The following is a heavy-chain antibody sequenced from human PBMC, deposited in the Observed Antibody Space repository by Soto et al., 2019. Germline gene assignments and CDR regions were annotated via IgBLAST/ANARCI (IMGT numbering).Heavy chain of an antibody. J-gene: IGHJ5*02. Sequence: SETLSLTCIVSGGSISSYYWSWIRQPPGKGLEWIGYIYYSGSTNYNPSLKSRVTISVDTSKNQFSLKLSSVTAADTAVYYCARQGNIRFSHTNWFAPWGQGALVTVSS. CDR1: GGSISSYY. D-gene: IGHD3-3*01. V-gene: IGHV4-59*08. CDR2: IYYSGST. CDR3: ARQGNIRFSHTNWFAP.